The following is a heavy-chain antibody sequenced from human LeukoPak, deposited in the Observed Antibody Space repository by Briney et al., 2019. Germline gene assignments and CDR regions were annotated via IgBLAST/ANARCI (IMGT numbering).Heavy chain of an antibody. J-gene: IGHJ3*02. CDR3: AREANYYGSDKAGLDI. D-gene: IGHD3-10*01. CDR1: GYTFTGYY. CDR2: INCNSGGT. V-gene: IGHV1-2*02. Sequence: ASVKVSCKAPGYTFTGYYMHWVRQAPGQGLEWMGWINCNSGGTNSAQKFQGRVTMTRDTSITTVYMDLTSLRSDDTAVYYCAREANYYGSDKAGLDIWGQGTMVTVSS.